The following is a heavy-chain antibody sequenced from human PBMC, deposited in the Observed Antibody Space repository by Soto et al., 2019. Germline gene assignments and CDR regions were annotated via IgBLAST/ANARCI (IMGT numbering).Heavy chain of an antibody. CDR3: AKAHDILTGYLNY. Sequence: GGSLRLSCAASGLTFSNYAMSWVRQAPGKGLEWVSGISGSGGYTYYADSVKGRFTISRDNSKNTLYFQMNSLRAEDTAVYYCAKAHDILTGYLNYWGQGTLVTVSS. J-gene: IGHJ4*02. CDR2: ISGSGGYT. CDR1: GLTFSNYA. V-gene: IGHV3-23*01. D-gene: IGHD3-9*01.